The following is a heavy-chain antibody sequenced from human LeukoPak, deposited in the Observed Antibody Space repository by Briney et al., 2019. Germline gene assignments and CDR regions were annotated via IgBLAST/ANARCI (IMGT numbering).Heavy chain of an antibody. V-gene: IGHV3-21*04. CDR2: ISSGSTYM. J-gene: IGHJ4*02. D-gene: IGHD3-16*01. Sequence: NPGGSLRLSCAASGVTFRSDTLNWVRQAPGKGLEWVSSISSGSTYMYYADSVKGRFTISRDNAKNSLYLQMNSLRAEDTAFYYCTINGGGDSGFGNFDYWGQGTLVTVSS. CDR1: GVTFRSDT. CDR3: TINGGGDSGFGNFDY.